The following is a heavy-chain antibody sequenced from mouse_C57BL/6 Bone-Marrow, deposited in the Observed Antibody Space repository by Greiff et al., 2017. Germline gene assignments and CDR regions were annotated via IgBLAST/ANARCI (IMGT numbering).Heavy chain of an antibody. D-gene: IGHD1-1*01. CDR1: GYTFTSYW. J-gene: IGHJ4*01. V-gene: IGHV1-5*01. Sequence: EVKLVESGTVLARPGASVKMSCKTSGYTFTSYWMHWVKQRPGQGLEWIGAIYPGNSDTSYNQKFKGKAKLTAVTSASTAYMELSSLTNEDSAVYYCTTSTVPRSYYAMDYWGQGTSVTVSS. CDR3: TTSTVPRSYYAMDY. CDR2: IYPGNSDT.